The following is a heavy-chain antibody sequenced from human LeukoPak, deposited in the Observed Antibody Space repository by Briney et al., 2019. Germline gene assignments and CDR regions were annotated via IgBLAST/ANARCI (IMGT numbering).Heavy chain of an antibody. D-gene: IGHD3-22*01. CDR1: GFSFSSYA. Sequence: GRSLRLSCAASGFSFSSYAMHWVRQAPGKGLEWVAVISYDGDSNNKYYADSAKGRFTISRDNSKNTLYLQMNSLRAEDTAVYYCARGDYYDSSGYSQYFQHWGQGTLVTVSS. CDR2: ISYDGDSNNK. CDR3: ARGDYYDSSGYSQYFQH. V-gene: IGHV3-30-3*01. J-gene: IGHJ1*01.